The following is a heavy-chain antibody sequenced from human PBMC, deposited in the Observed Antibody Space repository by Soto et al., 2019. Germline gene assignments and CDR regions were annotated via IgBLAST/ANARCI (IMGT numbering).Heavy chain of an antibody. CDR3: TRHNDYIWASHRY. D-gene: IGHD3-16*01. CDR2: IRSKVYSYAT. J-gene: IGHJ4*02. CDR1: GFTFSDSA. Sequence: EVQLVESGGGLVQPGGSLKLSCAASGFTFSDSAMYWVRQAPGKGLEWVGRIRSKVYSYATAYAASLEGRFTISRDDSKNTAYLKMNSLKTEDTTVYYCTRHNDYIWASHRYWGQGALVTVS. V-gene: IGHV3-73*01.